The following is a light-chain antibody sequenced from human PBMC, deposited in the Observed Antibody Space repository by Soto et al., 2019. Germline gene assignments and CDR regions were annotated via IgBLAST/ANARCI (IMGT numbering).Light chain of an antibody. CDR1: ESVAGY. CDR2: ETS. Sequence: EIVLTQSPATLSLSPGERATLSCRASESVAGYLAWYQQKPGLPPRLLIYETSSRVIGIPARFSGSGSGTDFTLTISSLEPEDFGVYYCQQRWHWPSNTFGQGTRLEIK. CDR3: QQRWHWPSNT. J-gene: IGKJ5*01. V-gene: IGKV3-11*01.